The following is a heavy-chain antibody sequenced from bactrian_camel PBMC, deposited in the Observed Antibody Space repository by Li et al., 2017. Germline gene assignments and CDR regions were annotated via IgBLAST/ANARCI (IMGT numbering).Heavy chain of an antibody. CDR2: ITTGRQ. Sequence: HVQLVESGGDSVQPGGSLRLSCAFSVDRHKTNCVAWFRQRPGQEREGVAGITTGRQYYADSVKGRFTLSLDKAKKMLNLDMTSVKPEDTAMYICAADLWCFRERGLGRPGDFHVWGQGTQVTV. CDR1: VDRHKTNC. CDR3: AADLWCFRERGLGRPGDFHV. J-gene: IGHJ4*01. V-gene: IGHV3S53*01. D-gene: IGHD5*01.